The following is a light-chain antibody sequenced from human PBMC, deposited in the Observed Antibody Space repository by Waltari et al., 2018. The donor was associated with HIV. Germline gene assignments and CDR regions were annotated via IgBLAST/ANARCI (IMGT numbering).Light chain of an antibody. J-gene: IGKJ1*01. V-gene: IGKV1-39*01. CDR2: AAS. CDR3: QQSYNTPRT. CDR1: QSISRY. Sequence: DIQVTKSPSSLSASVGDRVTITCRSSQSISRYLNWYQHKPGIAPQLLIYAASTLQSGVPSRFSGSGSGTDFTLTVSSLQPEDFATYYCQQSYNTPRTFGQGTKVEIK.